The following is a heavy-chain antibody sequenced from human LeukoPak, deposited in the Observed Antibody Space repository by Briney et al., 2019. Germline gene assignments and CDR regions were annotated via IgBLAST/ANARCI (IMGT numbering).Heavy chain of an antibody. J-gene: IGHJ4*02. Sequence: GGSLRLSCAASRFTFSSYAMSWVRQAPGKGLEWVSGISSSGDSTYYADSVKGRFTISRDNSKNTLYLQMNSLRVEDTAAYYCAKVRAPSGWFNSDYWGQGTLVTVSS. CDR1: RFTFSSYA. CDR2: ISSSGDST. D-gene: IGHD6-19*01. CDR3: AKVRAPSGWFNSDY. V-gene: IGHV3-23*01.